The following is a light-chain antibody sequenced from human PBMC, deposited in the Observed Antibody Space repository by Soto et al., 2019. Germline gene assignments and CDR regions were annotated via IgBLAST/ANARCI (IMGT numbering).Light chain of an antibody. Sequence: DIVMTQTPLFSPVTLGQPSSMACRSSERLVHSDGNTYLSWLHQRPGQPPRLLIYRISNRLSGVPDRFSGSGAGTDFTLKISRVEAEDVGVYYCMHTTQSVYTFGQGTKVDI. CDR2: RIS. CDR3: MHTTQSVYT. CDR1: ERLVHSDGNTY. V-gene: IGKV2-24*01. J-gene: IGKJ2*01.